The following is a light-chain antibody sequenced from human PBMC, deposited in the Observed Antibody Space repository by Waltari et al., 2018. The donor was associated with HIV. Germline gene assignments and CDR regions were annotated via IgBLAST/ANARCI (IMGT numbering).Light chain of an antibody. Sequence: LVTQPPPASGTPGQRVTLSRSRGDAPIARNNVNWYKDLPGTTPKLLIYKNNQRPSGVPDRFSGSKSDTSASLAISGLRCEDEADYYCASWDDNLKSWLFGGVTKLAVL. V-gene: IGLV1-47*01. CDR1: DAPIARNN. CDR2: KNN. CDR3: ASWDDNLKSWL. J-gene: IGLJ3*02.